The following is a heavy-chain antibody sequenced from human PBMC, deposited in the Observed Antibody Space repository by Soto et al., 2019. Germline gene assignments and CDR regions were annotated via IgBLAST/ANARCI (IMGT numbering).Heavy chain of an antibody. CDR2: IYYSGST. V-gene: IGHV4-30-4*01. CDR3: ARETHYYYYYGMDV. CDR1: GGSISSGDYY. J-gene: IGHJ6*02. Sequence: SETLSLTCTVSGGSISSGDYYWSWIRQPPGKGLEWIGYIYYSGSTYYNPSLKSRVTISVDTSKNQFSLKLSSVTAADTAVYYCARETHYYYYYGMDVWGQGTTVTVSS.